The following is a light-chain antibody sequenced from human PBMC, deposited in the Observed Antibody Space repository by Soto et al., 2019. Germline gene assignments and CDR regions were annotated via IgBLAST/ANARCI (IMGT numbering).Light chain of an antibody. CDR2: GTS. CDR1: QSVSSSS. V-gene: IGKV3-20*01. J-gene: IGKJ5*01. Sequence: VVTQSAGTLSLYPGERATLSCRASQSVSSSSLAWYQQRPGQAPRLLIYGTSSRATGIPDRFSGSGSGTDFTLTISRLEPEDFAVYFCQRYGSSPLISFGQGTRLEIK. CDR3: QRYGSSPLIS.